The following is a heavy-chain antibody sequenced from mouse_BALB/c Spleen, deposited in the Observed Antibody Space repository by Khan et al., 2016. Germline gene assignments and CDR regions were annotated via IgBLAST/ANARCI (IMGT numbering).Heavy chain of an antibody. D-gene: IGHD2-2*01. V-gene: IGHV5-6-5*01. Sequence: EVELVESGGGLVKPGGSLKLSCAASGFTFSNCAMSWVRQTPEKRLEWVASISSGGSTYYPDSVKGRFTISRDNARNILYLQMSSLRSEDTAMYYCARGMSGYPYYAMDYWGQGTSVTVSS. J-gene: IGHJ4*01. CDR2: ISSGGST. CDR3: ARGMSGYPYYAMDY. CDR1: GFTFSNCA.